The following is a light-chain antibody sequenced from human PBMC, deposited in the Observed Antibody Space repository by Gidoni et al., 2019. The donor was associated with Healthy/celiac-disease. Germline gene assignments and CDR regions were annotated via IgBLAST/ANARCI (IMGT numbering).Light chain of an antibody. Sequence: DIQMTQSPSTLSASVGDRVTITCRASQSISSWLAWYQQKPGKAPKLLIYDASSLESGVPSRFSGSGSGTEFTLTISSLQPDDFATYYCQQYNSSPMYTFXQXTKLEIK. CDR2: DAS. J-gene: IGKJ2*01. CDR3: QQYNSSPMYT. CDR1: QSISSW. V-gene: IGKV1-5*01.